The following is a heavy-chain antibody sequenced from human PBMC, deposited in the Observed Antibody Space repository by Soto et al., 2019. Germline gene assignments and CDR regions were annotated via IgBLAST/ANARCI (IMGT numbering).Heavy chain of an antibody. CDR1: GFTFSSYA. V-gene: IGHV3-30-3*01. Sequence: GGSLRLSCAASGFTFSSYAMHWVRQAPGKGLEWVAVISYDGSNKYYADSVKGRFTISRDNSKNTLYLQMNSLRAEDTAVYYCARGLTFSGWYHHSPAWGQGTLVTVSS. J-gene: IGHJ5*02. D-gene: IGHD6-19*01. CDR3: ARGLTFSGWYHHSPA. CDR2: ISYDGSNK.